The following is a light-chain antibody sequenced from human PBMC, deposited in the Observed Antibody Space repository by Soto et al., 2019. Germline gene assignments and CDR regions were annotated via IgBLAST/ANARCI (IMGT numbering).Light chain of an antibody. J-gene: IGKJ1*01. CDR1: QSVSSI. V-gene: IGKV3-15*01. Sequence: EIVMTQSPATLSVSPGERATLSCRASQSVSSILAWYQHKPGQAPRLLIYGASTRATGIPARFSGSGSGTEFTLTINGLQPDDFATYYCQQFAKSSTFGQGTTVEIK. CDR3: QQFAKSST. CDR2: GAS.